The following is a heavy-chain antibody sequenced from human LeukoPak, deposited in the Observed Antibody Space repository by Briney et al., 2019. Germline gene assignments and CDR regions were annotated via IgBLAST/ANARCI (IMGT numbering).Heavy chain of an antibody. CDR3: ARRSVNELAFDI. CDR2: IYYSGST. J-gene: IGHJ3*02. D-gene: IGHD2-15*01. V-gene: IGHV4-31*03. Sequence: SETLSLTCTVSGGSISSGGYYWSWIRQHPGKGLEWIGYIYYSGSTYYNPSLKSRVTISVDTSKNQFSLKLSSVTAADTAIYYCARRSVNELAFDIWGQGTMVTVSS. CDR1: GGSISSGGYY.